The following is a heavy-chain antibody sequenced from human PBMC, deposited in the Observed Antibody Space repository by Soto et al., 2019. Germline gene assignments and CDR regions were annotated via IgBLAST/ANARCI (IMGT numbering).Heavy chain of an antibody. Sequence: SETLSLTCTVSGGSISSYYWSWIRQPPGKGLEWIGYIYYSGSTNYNPSLKSRVTISVDTSKNQFSLKLSSVIAADTAVYYCARVVVVPAAIIRYFDYWGQGTLVTVSS. CDR1: GGSISSYY. CDR2: IYYSGST. D-gene: IGHD2-2*02. J-gene: IGHJ4*02. CDR3: ARVVVVPAAIIRYFDY. V-gene: IGHV4-59*12.